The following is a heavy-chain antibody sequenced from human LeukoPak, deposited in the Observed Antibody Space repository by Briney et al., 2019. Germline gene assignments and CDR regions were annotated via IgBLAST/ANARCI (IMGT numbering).Heavy chain of an antibody. J-gene: IGHJ4*02. V-gene: IGHV1-46*01. CDR2: INPSGGSP. CDR1: GYTFTSYY. D-gene: IGHD6-19*01. Sequence: ASVKVSCKASGYTFTSYYMYWERQAPGQGLEWMGIINPSGGSPGYAQKFQGRVTMTSDTSTSTVYMELSSLRSEDTAVYYCARGSGGPPDYWGQGTLVTVSS. CDR3: ARGSGGPPDY.